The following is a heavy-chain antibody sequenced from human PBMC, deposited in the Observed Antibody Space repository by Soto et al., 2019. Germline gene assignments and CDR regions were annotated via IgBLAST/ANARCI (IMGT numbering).Heavy chain of an antibody. J-gene: IGHJ4*02. Sequence: GGSLRLSCAASGFTFSSYSMNWVRQAPGKGLEWVSYISSSSSTIYYADSVKGRFTISRDNAKNPLYLQMNSLRDEDTAVYYCARGRGIWHYWGQGTLVTVSS. CDR1: GFTFSSYS. CDR2: ISSSSSTI. CDR3: ARGRGIWHY. D-gene: IGHD3-16*01. V-gene: IGHV3-48*02.